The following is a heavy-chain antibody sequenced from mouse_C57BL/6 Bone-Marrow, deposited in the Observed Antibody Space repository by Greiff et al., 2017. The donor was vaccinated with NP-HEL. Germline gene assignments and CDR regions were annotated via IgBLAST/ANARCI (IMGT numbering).Heavy chain of an antibody. Sequence: EVKLMESGGGLVQSGRSLRLSCATSGFTFSDFYMEWVRQAPGKGLEWIAASRNKANDYTTEYSASVKGRFIVSRDTSQSILYLQMNALRAEDTAIYYCARDAGDIYDGYFPFAYWGQGTLVTVSA. CDR1: GFTFSDFY. J-gene: IGHJ3*01. D-gene: IGHD2-3*01. CDR2: SRNKANDYTT. CDR3: ARDAGDIYDGYFPFAY. V-gene: IGHV7-1*01.